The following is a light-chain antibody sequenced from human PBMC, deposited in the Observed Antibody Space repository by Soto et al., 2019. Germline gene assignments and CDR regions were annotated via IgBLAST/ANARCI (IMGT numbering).Light chain of an antibody. CDR2: HVS. CDR1: SSDVGAYNY. V-gene: IGLV2-14*01. CDR3: SSFTISSTVV. J-gene: IGLJ2*01. Sequence: QSVLTQPASVSGSPGQSITLSCIGTSSDVGAYNYVSWYQQRPGKVPKLMIYHVSNRPSGVSNRFSGSKSDNTASLTISGLQAEDEADSYRSSFTISSTVVFGGGTKLTVL.